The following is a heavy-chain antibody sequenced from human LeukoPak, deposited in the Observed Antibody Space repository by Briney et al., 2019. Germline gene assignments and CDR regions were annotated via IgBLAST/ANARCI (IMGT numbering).Heavy chain of an antibody. Sequence: SETLSLTCAVYGGSFSGYYWSWIRQPPGKGLEWIGEINHSGSTNYNPSLKSRVTISVDTSKNQFSLKLTSVTVADTAVYYCARGLVCGVGTGTNWFDPWGQGTLVTVSS. D-gene: IGHD3-3*01. CDR1: GGSFSGYY. CDR2: INHSGST. CDR3: ARGLVCGVGTGTNWFDP. V-gene: IGHV4-34*01. J-gene: IGHJ5*02.